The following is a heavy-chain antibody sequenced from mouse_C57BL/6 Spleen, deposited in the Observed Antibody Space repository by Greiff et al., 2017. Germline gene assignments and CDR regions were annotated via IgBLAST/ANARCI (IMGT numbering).Heavy chain of an antibody. CDR3: AHDYYGSSSLAY. CDR1: GFTFSSYA. J-gene: IGHJ3*01. V-gene: IGHV5-4*01. CDR2: ISDGGSYT. D-gene: IGHD1-1*01. Sequence: EVHLVESGGGLVKPGGSVKLSCAASGFTFSSYAMSWVRQTPEKRLEWVATISDGGSYTYYPDNVKGRITISRDNAKNYLYLQMSHLKSEDTAMYYCAHDYYGSSSLAYWGQGTLVTVSA.